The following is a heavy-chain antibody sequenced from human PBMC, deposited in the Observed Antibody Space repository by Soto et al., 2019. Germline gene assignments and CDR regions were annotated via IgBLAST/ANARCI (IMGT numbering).Heavy chain of an antibody. Sequence: GASVKVSCKAPGYTFTSYAMHWVRQAPGQRLEWMGWINAGNGNTKYSQKFQGRVTITRDTSASTAYMELSSLRSEDTAVYYCARGSGYPPPGPWDIRGPATIVTVS. D-gene: IGHD6-25*01. CDR1: GYTFTSYA. J-gene: IGHJ3*02. CDR2: INAGNGNT. CDR3: ARGSGYPPPGPWDI. V-gene: IGHV1-3*01.